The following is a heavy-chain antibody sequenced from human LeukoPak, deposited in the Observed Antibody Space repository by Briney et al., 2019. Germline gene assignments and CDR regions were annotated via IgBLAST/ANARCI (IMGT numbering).Heavy chain of an antibody. D-gene: IGHD3-10*01. Sequence: PSETLSLTCTVSGGSISSSSYYWGWIRQPPGKGLEWIGSIYYSGSTYYNPSLKSRVTISVDTSKNQFSLKLSSVTAADTAEYYCARGPTITMVRDWGQGTLVTVPS. J-gene: IGHJ4*02. CDR2: IYYSGST. CDR1: GGSISSSSYY. V-gene: IGHV4-39*07. CDR3: ARGPTITMVRD.